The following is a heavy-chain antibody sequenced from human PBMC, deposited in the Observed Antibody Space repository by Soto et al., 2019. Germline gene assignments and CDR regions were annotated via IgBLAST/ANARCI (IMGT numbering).Heavy chain of an antibody. Sequence: SETLSLTCTVSGGSISSGGYYWSWIRQHPGKGLEWIGYIYYSGSTYYNPSLKSRVTISVDTFKNQFSLKLSSVTAADTAVYYCARDRYYDSSGYYQTWGFDPWGQGTLVTVSS. D-gene: IGHD3-22*01. J-gene: IGHJ5*02. CDR2: IYYSGST. CDR3: ARDRYYDSSGYYQTWGFDP. V-gene: IGHV4-31*03. CDR1: GGSISSGGYY.